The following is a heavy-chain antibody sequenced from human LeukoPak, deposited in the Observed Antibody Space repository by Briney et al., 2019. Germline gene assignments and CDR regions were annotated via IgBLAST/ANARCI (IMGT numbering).Heavy chain of an antibody. V-gene: IGHV1-2*02. CDR2: INPNSGGT. CDR3: ARDLQSSSGYYYVVGY. J-gene: IGHJ4*02. Sequence: ASVKVSCKASGYTFTGYYMHWVRQAPGQGLEWMGWINPNSGGTNYAQKFQGRVTMTRDTSISTPYMKLSRLRSDDTAVYYCARDLQSSSGYYYVVGYWGQGTLVTVSS. D-gene: IGHD3-22*01. CDR1: GYTFTGYY.